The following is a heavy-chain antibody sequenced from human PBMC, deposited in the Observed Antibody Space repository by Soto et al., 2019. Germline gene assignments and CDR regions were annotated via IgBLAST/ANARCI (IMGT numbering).Heavy chain of an antibody. V-gene: IGHV3-48*02. J-gene: IGHJ6*02. D-gene: IGHD3-22*01. Sequence: EVQLVESGGGLVQPGGSLRLSCAASGFTFSSYSMNWVRQAPGKGLEWVSYISSSSSTIYYADSVKGRFTISRDNAKNSLYLQMNSLRDEDTAVYYCARKNTYYYDSSGRMDVCGQGTTLTVSS. CDR3: ARKNTYYYDSSGRMDV. CDR1: GFTFSSYS. CDR2: ISSSSSTI.